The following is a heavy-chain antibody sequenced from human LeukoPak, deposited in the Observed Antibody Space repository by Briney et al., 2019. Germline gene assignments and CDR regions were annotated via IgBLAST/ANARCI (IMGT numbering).Heavy chain of an antibody. D-gene: IGHD5-12*01. Sequence: NPSETLSLTCTLSGGSISTYYWSWIRQPPGKGLGWIGYIYHSGSTNYNPSLKSRVTISVDTSKNQFSLKLSSVTAADTAVYYCARGGGYASPIGYWGQGALVTVSS. CDR2: IYHSGST. J-gene: IGHJ4*02. CDR3: ARGGGYASPIGY. V-gene: IGHV4-59*01. CDR1: GGSISTYY.